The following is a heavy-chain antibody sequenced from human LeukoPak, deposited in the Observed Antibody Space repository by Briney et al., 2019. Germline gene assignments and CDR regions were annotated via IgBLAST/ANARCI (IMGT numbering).Heavy chain of an antibody. CDR1: GGSFSGYY. CDR2: INHSGST. D-gene: IGHD3-3*01. CDR3: ARTIFGVVTAYYYGMDV. V-gene: IGHV4-34*01. Sequence: SETLSLTCAVYGGSFSGYYWSWIRQPPGKGLEWIGEINHSGSTNYNPSLKSRVTISVDTSKNQFSLKLSSVTAADTAVYYCARTIFGVVTAYYYGMDVWGQGTTVTVSS. J-gene: IGHJ6*02.